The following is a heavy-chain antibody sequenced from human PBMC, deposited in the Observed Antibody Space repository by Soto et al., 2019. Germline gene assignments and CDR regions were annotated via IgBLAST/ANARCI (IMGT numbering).Heavy chain of an antibody. CDR3: AITDGYCSGGSCYSLVAEYFQH. CDR2: ISGSGGST. Sequence: GGSLRLSCAASGFTFSSYAMSWVRQAPGKGLEWVSAISGSGGSTYYADSVKGRFTISRDNSKNTLYLQMNSLRAEDTDVYYCAITDGYCSGGSCYSLVAEYFQHWGQGTLVTVSS. V-gene: IGHV3-23*01. CDR1: GFTFSSYA. D-gene: IGHD2-15*01. J-gene: IGHJ1*01.